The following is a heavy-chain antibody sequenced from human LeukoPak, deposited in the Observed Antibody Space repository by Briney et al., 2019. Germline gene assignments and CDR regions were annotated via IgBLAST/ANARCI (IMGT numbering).Heavy chain of an antibody. V-gene: IGHV3-74*01. Sequence: GGSLRLSCAASGVSFSSYWLNWVRQPPGKGLVWFSGINSNGSSTTYADSLKGRFTISRDNAKNTLYLQMNSLRAEDTAVYYCARDTYYGSGSYYDWGQGTLVTVSS. CDR2: INSNGSST. J-gene: IGHJ4*02. D-gene: IGHD3-10*01. CDR3: ARDTYYGSGSYYD. CDR1: GVSFSSYW.